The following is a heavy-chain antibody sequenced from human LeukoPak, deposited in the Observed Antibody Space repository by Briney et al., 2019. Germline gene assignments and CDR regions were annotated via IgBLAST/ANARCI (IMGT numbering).Heavy chain of an antibody. D-gene: IGHD2-21*02. Sequence: SETLSLTCTVSGGSISSGGYYWSWIRQHPGKGLEWIGYIYYSGSTYYNPSLKSRVTISVDTSKNQFSLKLSSVTAADSAVYYCARTYMTSARFDPWGQGTLVTVSS. CDR3: ARTYMTSARFDP. J-gene: IGHJ5*02. CDR1: GGSISSGGYY. CDR2: IYYSGST. V-gene: IGHV4-31*03.